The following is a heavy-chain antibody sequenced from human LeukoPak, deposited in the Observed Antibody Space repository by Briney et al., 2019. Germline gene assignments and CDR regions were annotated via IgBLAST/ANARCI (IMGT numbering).Heavy chain of an antibody. CDR3: ATFHHPAQDWYFDL. D-gene: IGHD1-14*01. Sequence: GASVKVSCKASGYTFTSYGISWVRQAPGQGLEWMGWINPNSGGTNYAQKFQGRVTMTRDTSISTAYMELSRLRSDDTAVYYCATFHHPAQDWYFDLWGRGTLVTVSS. V-gene: IGHV1-2*02. CDR2: INPNSGGT. J-gene: IGHJ2*01. CDR1: GYTFTSYG.